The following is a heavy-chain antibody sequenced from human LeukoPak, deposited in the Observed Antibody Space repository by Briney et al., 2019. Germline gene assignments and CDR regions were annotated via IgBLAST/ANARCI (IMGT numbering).Heavy chain of an antibody. V-gene: IGHV3-23*01. Sequence: GSLRLSCAASDFTFRSYAMQWVRQAQGKGLEWVPGISGSGDSTFYADSVKGRFTIFRDNSKNTLYLQMNSLRAEDTAVYYCAKYLSAKGPPYALEVWGQGTTVTVSS. CDR2: ISGSGDST. J-gene: IGHJ6*02. CDR1: DFTFRSYA. CDR3: AKYLSAKGPPYALEV.